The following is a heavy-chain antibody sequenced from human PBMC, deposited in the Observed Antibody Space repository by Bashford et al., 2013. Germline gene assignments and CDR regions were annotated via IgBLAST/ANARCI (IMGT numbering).Heavy chain of an antibody. V-gene: IGHV1-2*02. Sequence: ASVKVSCKASGYTFTGYYMHWVRQAPGQGLEWMGWINPNSGGTNYAQKFQGRVTMTRDTSISTAYMELSRLRSDDTAVYYCARNKVVPAASWFDPWGQGTLVTVSS. CDR1: GYTFTGYY. D-gene: IGHD2-2*01. CDR3: ARNKVVPAASWFDP. J-gene: IGHJ5*02. CDR2: INPNSGGT.